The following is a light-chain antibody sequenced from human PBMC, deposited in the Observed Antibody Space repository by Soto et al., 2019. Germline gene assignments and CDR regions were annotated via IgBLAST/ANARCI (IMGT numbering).Light chain of an antibody. Sequence: EIVITQSPATLSASLGERATITCRASQTVNNNLAWYQQKPGQAPRLLIYGASSWATGIPARFSGSGSGTEFTLTISSRLSEDYAFYFYQQQSNWPPFTFGPGTKVDIK. CDR3: QQQSNWPPFT. V-gene: IGKV3-15*01. CDR2: GAS. J-gene: IGKJ3*01. CDR1: QTVNNN.